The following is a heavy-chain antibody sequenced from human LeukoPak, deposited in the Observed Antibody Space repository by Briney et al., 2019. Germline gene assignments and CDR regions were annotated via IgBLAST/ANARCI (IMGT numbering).Heavy chain of an antibody. D-gene: IGHD2-2*01. V-gene: IGHV4-34*01. CDR2: INESGNT. CDR3: ARGPDDIVVVPLDC. CDR1: GGSFSGYY. J-gene: IGHJ4*02. Sequence: SETLSLTCAVYGGSFSGYYWSWIRQPPGKGLEWIGEINESGNTNYNPSLKSRVTISVDTSKSQFSLKLSSVTAADTAVYYCARGPDDIVVVPLDCWGQGTLVTVSS.